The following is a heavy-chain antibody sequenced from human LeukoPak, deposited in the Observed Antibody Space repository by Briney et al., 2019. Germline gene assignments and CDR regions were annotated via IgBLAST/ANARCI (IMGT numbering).Heavy chain of an antibody. CDR1: GFTFSSYP. Sequence: GGSLRLSCAASGFTFSSYPMSWVRQAPGKGLEWVSAISGSGGSTYYADSVKGRFTISRDNSKNTLYLQMNGLRAEDTAVYWCAKHNLGYGVYAGLVDAFDIWGQGTMVTVSS. J-gene: IGHJ3*02. V-gene: IGHV3-23*01. D-gene: IGHD4-17*01. CDR2: ISGSGGST. CDR3: AKHNLGYGVYAGLVDAFDI.